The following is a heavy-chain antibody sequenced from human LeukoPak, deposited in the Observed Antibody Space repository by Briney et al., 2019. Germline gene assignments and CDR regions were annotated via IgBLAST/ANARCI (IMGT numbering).Heavy chain of an antibody. Sequence: PGGSLRLSCAASGFTFSSFGMYWVRQAPGKGLEWVAFIQYDGSNKNYADSVKGRFTISRDNSKNTLYLQMNSLRTEDTAVYYCAKLTEESGVWGSYRSPTWGQGTLVTVSS. CDR1: GFTFSSFG. V-gene: IGHV3-30*02. J-gene: IGHJ5*02. D-gene: IGHD3-16*02. CDR3: AKLTEESGVWGSYRSPT. CDR2: IQYDGSNK.